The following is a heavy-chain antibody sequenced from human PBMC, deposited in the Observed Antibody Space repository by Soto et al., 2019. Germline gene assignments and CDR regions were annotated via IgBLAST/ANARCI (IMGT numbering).Heavy chain of an antibody. CDR1: GFTFSSYS. V-gene: IGHV3-21*01. CDR2: ISSSSSYI. D-gene: IGHD1-1*01. Sequence: PGESLRLSCAASGFTFSSYSMNWVRQAPGKGLEWVSSISSSSSYIYYADSVKGRFTISRDNAKNSLYLQMNSLRAEDTAVYYCARDELERRVAAFDIWGQGTMVTVSS. J-gene: IGHJ3*02. CDR3: ARDELERRVAAFDI.